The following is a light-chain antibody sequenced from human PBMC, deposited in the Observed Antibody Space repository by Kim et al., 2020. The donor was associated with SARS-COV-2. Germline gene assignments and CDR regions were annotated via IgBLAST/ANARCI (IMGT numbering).Light chain of an antibody. V-gene: IGLV3-19*01. CDR3: NSRDSSGNHVV. CDR1: SLSSYY. J-gene: IGLJ2*01. Sequence: LGQTVRITCQGDSLSSYYASWYQQKPGQAPVLVIYGKNNRPSGIPDRFSGSSSGNTASLTITGAQAEDEADYYCNSRDSSGNHVVFGGGTQLTVL. CDR2: GKN.